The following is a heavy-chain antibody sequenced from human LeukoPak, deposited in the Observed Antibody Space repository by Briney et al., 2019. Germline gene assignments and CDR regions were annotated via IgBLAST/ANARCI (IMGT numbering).Heavy chain of an antibody. D-gene: IGHD1-26*01. CDR1: GFTFSSYA. J-gene: IGHJ4*02. Sequence: GGSLRLCCAASGFTFSSYAMTWVRQPPGKGLEWVSAISGSGGRTYYADSVKGRFTISRDNSKNTLYLQMNSLRAEDTAVYYCAKVRAPRQYYFDYWGQGTLVTVSS. CDR3: AKVRAPRQYYFDY. V-gene: IGHV3-23*01. CDR2: ISGSGGRT.